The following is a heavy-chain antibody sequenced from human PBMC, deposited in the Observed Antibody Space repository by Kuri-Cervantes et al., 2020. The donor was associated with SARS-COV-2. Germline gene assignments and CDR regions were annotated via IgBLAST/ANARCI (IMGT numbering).Heavy chain of an antibody. J-gene: IGHJ5*02. CDR1: GFTFSSYA. CDR2: ISGSGGST. CDR3: AKAAGAGYYDSSGYYKP. Sequence: GESLKISCAASGFTFSSYAMSWVRQAPGKGLEWVSAISGSGGSTYYADSVKGRFTISRDNSKNTLYLQMNSLRAEDTAVYYCAKAAGAGYYDSSGYYKPWGEGTLVTVSS. V-gene: IGHV3-23*01. D-gene: IGHD3-22*01.